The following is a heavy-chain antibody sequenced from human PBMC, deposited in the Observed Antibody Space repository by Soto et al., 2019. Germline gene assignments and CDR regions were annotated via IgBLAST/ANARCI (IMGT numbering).Heavy chain of an antibody. CDR3: ARAPSTDYYDSSGYYGNWFDP. D-gene: IGHD3-22*01. V-gene: IGHV5-51*01. CDR1: GYSVTSYW. Sequence: GESLKSSCKGSGYSVTSYWIGWVRQMPGKGLEWMGIIYPGDSDSRYSPSFQGQVTISADKSISTAYLQWSSLKASDTAMYYCARAPSTDYYDSSGYYGNWFDPWGPGTLVTVSS. J-gene: IGHJ5*02. CDR2: IYPGDSDS.